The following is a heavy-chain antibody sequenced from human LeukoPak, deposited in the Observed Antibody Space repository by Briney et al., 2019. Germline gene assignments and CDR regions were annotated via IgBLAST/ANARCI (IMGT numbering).Heavy chain of an antibody. Sequence: PGGSLKLSCAASGFIFSNDVIHWVRQAPGKGLEWVAFIRYDGINKYYADSVKGRFTISRDNSKNTLYLQMNSLRGEDTALYYCAKDLLGATSYWGQGTLVTVSS. V-gene: IGHV3-30*02. CDR2: IRYDGINK. D-gene: IGHD1-26*01. CDR3: AKDLLGATSY. CDR1: GFIFSNDV. J-gene: IGHJ4*02.